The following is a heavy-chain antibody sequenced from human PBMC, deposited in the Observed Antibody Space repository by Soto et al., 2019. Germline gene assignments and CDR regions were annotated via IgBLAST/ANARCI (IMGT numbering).Heavy chain of an antibody. CDR3: ARHIFNYDFWSGHGDWFDP. CDR1: GGSISRSSYY. V-gene: IGHV4-39*01. Sequence: PSETLCLPRTVSGGSISRSSYYWGWMRQPPGKGLEWIGSIYYSGSTYYNPSLRSRVTISVDTSKNQFSLKLSSVTAADTAVYYCARHIFNYDFWSGHGDWFDPWGQGTLVTVSS. CDR2: IYYSGST. J-gene: IGHJ5*02. D-gene: IGHD3-3*01.